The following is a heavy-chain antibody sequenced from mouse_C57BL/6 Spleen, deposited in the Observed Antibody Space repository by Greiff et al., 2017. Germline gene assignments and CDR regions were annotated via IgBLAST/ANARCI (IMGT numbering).Heavy chain of an antibody. CDR2: ISNGGGST. V-gene: IGHV5-12*01. CDR3: ARQGYYDYEGDYAMDY. Sequence: EVKLVESGGGLVQPGGSLKLSCAASGFTFSDYYMYWVRQTPEKRLEWVAYISNGGGSTYYPDTVKGRFTISRDNAKNTPYLQMSRLKSEDTAMYYCARQGYYDYEGDYAMDYWGQGTSVTVSS. J-gene: IGHJ4*01. CDR1: GFTFSDYY. D-gene: IGHD2-4*01.